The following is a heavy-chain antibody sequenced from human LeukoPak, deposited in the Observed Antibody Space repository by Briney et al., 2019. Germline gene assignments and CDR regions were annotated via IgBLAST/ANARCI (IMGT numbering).Heavy chain of an antibody. D-gene: IGHD3-22*01. Sequence: GGSLRLSCAASGFTFSSYGMHWVRQAPGKGLEWVAFIRYDGSNKYYADSVKGRFTISRDNSKNTLYLQMNSLRAEDTAVYYCAKELNYYDSSGYSYYYYGMDVWGQGTTVTVSS. V-gene: IGHV3-30*02. J-gene: IGHJ6*02. CDR1: GFTFSSYG. CDR2: IRYDGSNK. CDR3: AKELNYYDSSGYSYYYYGMDV.